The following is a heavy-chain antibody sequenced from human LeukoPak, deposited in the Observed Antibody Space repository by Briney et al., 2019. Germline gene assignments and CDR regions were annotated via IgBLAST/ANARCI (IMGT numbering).Heavy chain of an antibody. CDR3: ARDWTTVIPGDAGAIDK. CDR1: GYSFTSYG. Sequence: ASVKVSCKTSGYSFTSYGLDWVRQAPGQGLEWLGWISVYNGDTTYSQKFQGRVTLTTNTSTTTAYMELRSLKFDDTAVYYCARDWTTVIPGDAGAIDKWGQGTLVTVSS. D-gene: IGHD4-17*01. J-gene: IGHJ4*02. V-gene: IGHV1-18*01. CDR2: ISVYNGDT.